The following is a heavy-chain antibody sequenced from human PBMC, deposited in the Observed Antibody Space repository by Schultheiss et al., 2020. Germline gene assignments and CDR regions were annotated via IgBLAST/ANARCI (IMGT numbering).Heavy chain of an antibody. J-gene: IGHJ4*02. D-gene: IGHD4-17*01. CDR2: INPSGGST. Sequence: ASVKVSGKASGYTFTSYYMHWVRQAPGQGLEWMGIINPSGGSTSYAQKFQGRVTMTRDTSTSTVYMELSSLRSEDTAVYYCAREGINGDSPHKFDYWGQGTLVT. CDR1: GYTFTSYY. CDR3: AREGINGDSPHKFDY. V-gene: IGHV1-46*01.